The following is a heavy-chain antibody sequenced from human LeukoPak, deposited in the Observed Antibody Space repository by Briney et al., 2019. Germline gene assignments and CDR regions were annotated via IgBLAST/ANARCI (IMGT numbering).Heavy chain of an antibody. Sequence: GGSLRLSCAASGFTFSSYTMSWVRQTPGKGLEWVSMISVSGASTYYADSVKGRFTISRDNAKNSLYLQMNSLRAEDTAVYYCARTQPESSAAPLGWFDPWGQGTLVTVSS. D-gene: IGHD3-22*01. CDR2: ISVSGAST. CDR3: ARTQPESSAAPLGWFDP. V-gene: IGHV3-21*01. CDR1: GFTFSSYT. J-gene: IGHJ5*02.